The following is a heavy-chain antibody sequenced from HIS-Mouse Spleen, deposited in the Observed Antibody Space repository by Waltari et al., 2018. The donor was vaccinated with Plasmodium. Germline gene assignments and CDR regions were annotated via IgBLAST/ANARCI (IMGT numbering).Heavy chain of an antibody. CDR2: IYYSGST. Sequence: QLQLQESGPGLVKPSEPLSLTCTVSGGSLSSRSYYWGWIRPPPGKGLAWIGSIYYSGSTYYNPSLKSRVTISVDTSKNQFSLKLSSVTAADTAVYYCARQLAYYDFWSGYSRGYYFDYWGQGTLVTVSS. CDR3: ARQLAYYDFWSGYSRGYYFDY. J-gene: IGHJ4*02. V-gene: IGHV4-39*01. CDR1: GGSLSSRSYY. D-gene: IGHD3-3*01.